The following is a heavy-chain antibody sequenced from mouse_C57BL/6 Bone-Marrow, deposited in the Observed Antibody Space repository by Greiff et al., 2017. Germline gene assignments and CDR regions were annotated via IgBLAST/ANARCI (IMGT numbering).Heavy chain of an antibody. CDR2: IDPSDSYT. J-gene: IGHJ3*01. CDR3: ARSDYDYEFAY. D-gene: IGHD2-4*01. CDR1: GYTFTSYW. V-gene: IGHV1-50*01. Sequence: VQLQQPGAELVKPGASVKLSCKASGYTFTSYWMQWVQQRPGQGLEWIGEIDPSDSYTNYNQKFKGKATLTVDTSSSTAYMQLSSLTSEDSAVYYCARSDYDYEFAYWGQGTLVTVSA.